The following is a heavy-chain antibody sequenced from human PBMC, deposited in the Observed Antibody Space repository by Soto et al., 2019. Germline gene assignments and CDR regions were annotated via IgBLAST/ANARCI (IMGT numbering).Heavy chain of an antibody. CDR3: AKADGEQWLLPHLDK. J-gene: IGHJ4*02. V-gene: IGHV3-23*01. CDR1: GFNFKKFA. Sequence: EVQLLESGGGVVQPGGSLRLSYVASGFNFKKFAMSWVRQAPGEGLEWVSGISCCGGSTSYADSVKGRFSIARDDSTNTLSLQMNNLRVEDTAQYYCAKADGEQWLLPHLDKWGQGTLVTVS. D-gene: IGHD6-19*01. CDR2: ISCCGGST.